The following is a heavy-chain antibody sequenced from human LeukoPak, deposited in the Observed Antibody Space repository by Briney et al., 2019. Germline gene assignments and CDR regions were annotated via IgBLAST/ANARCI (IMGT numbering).Heavy chain of an antibody. CDR2: IWYDGSNK. CDR1: GFTFSSYG. V-gene: IGHV3-33*01. J-gene: IGHJ6*02. Sequence: PGGSLRLSCAASGFTFSSYGVHWVRQAPGKGLEWVAVIWYDGSNKYYADSVKGRFTISRDNSKNTLYLQMNSLRAEDTAVYYCARGTDCSSTSCYPVDYGMDVWGQGTTVTVSS. CDR3: ARGTDCSSTSCYPVDYGMDV. D-gene: IGHD2-2*01.